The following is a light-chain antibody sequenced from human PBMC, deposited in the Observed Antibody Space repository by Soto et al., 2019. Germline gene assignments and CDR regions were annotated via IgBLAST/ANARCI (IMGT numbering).Light chain of an antibody. CDR2: RNN. Sequence: QSVLTQPPSASGTPGQRVTISCSGSSSNIESNFVYWYQQFPGTAPRRLIYRNNQRPSGVPDRFSGSKSGTSASLAISALRSEDEADYYCKVWDDSLRGRLFGGGTKVTV. V-gene: IGLV1-47*01. CDR1: SSNIESNF. CDR3: KVWDDSLRGRL. J-gene: IGLJ2*01.